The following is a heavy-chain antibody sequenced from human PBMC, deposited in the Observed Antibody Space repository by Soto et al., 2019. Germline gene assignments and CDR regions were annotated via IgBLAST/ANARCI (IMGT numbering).Heavy chain of an antibody. D-gene: IGHD3-10*01. J-gene: IGHJ6*02. CDR2: IIPIFGSS. CDR3: ARWFGDYRRYYYGMDV. CDR1: GGSFRTYA. V-gene: IGHV1-69*06. Sequence: ASVQVSYQASGGSFRTYAICWVRQAPGQGLEWLGGIIPIFGSSNSPQQFQGRLTITADKSTSTIYMELRSLRSDDTAVYYCARWFGDYRRYYYGMDVWGQGTTVTVSS.